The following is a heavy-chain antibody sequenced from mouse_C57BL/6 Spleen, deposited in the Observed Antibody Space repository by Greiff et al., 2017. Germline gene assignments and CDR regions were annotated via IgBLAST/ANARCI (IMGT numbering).Heavy chain of an antibody. CDR1: GYTFTDYE. V-gene: IGHV1-15*01. CDR2: IDPETGGT. Sequence: QVHVKQSGAELVRPGASVTLSCKASGYTFTDYEMHWVKQTPVHGLEWIGAIDPETGGTAYNQKFKGKAILTADKSSSTAYMELRSLTSEDSAVYYCTSYDPDYWGQGTTLTVSS. CDR3: TSYDPDY. D-gene: IGHD2-3*01. J-gene: IGHJ2*01.